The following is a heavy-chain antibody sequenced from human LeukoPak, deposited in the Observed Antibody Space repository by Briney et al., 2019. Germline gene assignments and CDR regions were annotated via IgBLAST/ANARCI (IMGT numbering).Heavy chain of an antibody. J-gene: IGHJ6*03. V-gene: IGHV3-48*04. CDR2: ISSSGSTI. CDR3: SRLHLYGPFMDV. CDR1: GFTFNNYN. Sequence: PGGSLRLSCAASGFTFNNYNMNWVRQAPGKGLEWVSYISSSGSTIYYADSVKGRFTISRDNAKNSLYLQMNSLRAEDTAVYYCSRLHLYGPFMDVWGKGTTVTISS. D-gene: IGHD2-15*01.